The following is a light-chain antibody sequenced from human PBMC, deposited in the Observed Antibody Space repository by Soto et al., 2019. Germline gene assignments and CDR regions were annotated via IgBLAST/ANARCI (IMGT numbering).Light chain of an antibody. CDR2: DAT. J-gene: IGKJ5*01. CDR1: QTVDNF. Sequence: EIVLTQTPVIVSLSPGERSALSCRASQTVDNFLAWYQLKPGKAPRLXXYDATKRASGIPVRFTGSGSGTDFILTISNIEAEDVAIYYCQQRKKWPPITFGQGTRLEIK. CDR3: QQRKKWPPIT. V-gene: IGKV3-11*01.